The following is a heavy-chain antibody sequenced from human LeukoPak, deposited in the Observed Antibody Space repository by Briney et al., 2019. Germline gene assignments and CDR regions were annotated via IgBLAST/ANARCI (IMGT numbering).Heavy chain of an antibody. V-gene: IGHV3-23*01. CDR3: ARDRDSRWDFDL. CDR1: GFTFSSYG. Sequence: GGSLRLSCAASGFTFSSYGMSWVRQAPGKGLEWVSAISGSGGSTYYADSVKGRFTISRDNSKNTLYLQMNSLRADDTAVYYCARDRDSRWDFDLWGRGTLVTVSS. CDR2: ISGSGGST. D-gene: IGHD3-22*01. J-gene: IGHJ2*01.